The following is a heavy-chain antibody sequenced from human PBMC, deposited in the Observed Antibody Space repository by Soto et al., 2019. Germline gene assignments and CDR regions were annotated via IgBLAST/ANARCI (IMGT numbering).Heavy chain of an antibody. V-gene: IGHV3-23*01. Sequence: PGGSLRLSCAASGFTFRSYAMSWVRQAPGKGLEWVSLISGSDGSTYYADSVKGRLTISRDNSKNTLYLQMNSLRAEDTAVYYCARAQRAFDIWGQGTMVTVSS. CDR2: ISGSDGST. CDR3: ARAQRAFDI. D-gene: IGHD1-1*01. CDR1: GFTFRSYA. J-gene: IGHJ3*02.